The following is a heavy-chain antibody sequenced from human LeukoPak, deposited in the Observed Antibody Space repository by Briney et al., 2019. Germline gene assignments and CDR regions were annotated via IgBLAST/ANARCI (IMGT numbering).Heavy chain of an antibody. V-gene: IGHV4-31*03. CDR3: ARGREDQLRSRYFDY. CDR1: GGSISSGGYY. CDR2: IYYSGST. Sequence: NPSRTLSLTCTVSGGSISSGGYYWSWIRQHPGKGLEWIGYIYYSGSTYYNPSLKSRVTISVDTSKNQFSLKLSSVTAADTAVYYCARGREDQLRSRYFDYWGQGTLVTVSS. D-gene: IGHD2-2*01. J-gene: IGHJ4*02.